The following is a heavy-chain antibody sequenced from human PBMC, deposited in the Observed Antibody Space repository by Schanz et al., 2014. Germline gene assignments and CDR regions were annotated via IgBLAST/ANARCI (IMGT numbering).Heavy chain of an antibody. D-gene: IGHD3-10*01. V-gene: IGHV3-21*01. J-gene: IGHJ3*01. Sequence: QLVESGGGLVKPGGSLRLSCATSGFTLRRYSMNWVRQAPGGGLEWVSSISATSNFVHYAASVEGRFTVSRDNANNVMYLQMNSLRVGDTAMYYCARDTLWFGDINYAFDVWGHGTMVTVS. CDR3: ARDTLWFGDINYAFDV. CDR2: ISATSNFV. CDR1: GFTLRRYS.